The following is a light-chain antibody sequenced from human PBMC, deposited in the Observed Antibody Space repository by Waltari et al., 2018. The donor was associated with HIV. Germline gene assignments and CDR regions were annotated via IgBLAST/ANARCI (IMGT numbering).Light chain of an antibody. Sequence: SALTQPPSASGSPGQSVTISCTGTSSDVGGYNHVSWYQQHPGKAPKRLVYEVTKRPPGGLKRYSCSKSGNTASLTVSGLQAEDEADYYCVSYAGVRDRWVFGGGTKLTVL. CDR3: VSYAGVRDRWV. CDR2: EVT. V-gene: IGLV2-8*01. CDR1: SSDVGGYNH. J-gene: IGLJ3*02.